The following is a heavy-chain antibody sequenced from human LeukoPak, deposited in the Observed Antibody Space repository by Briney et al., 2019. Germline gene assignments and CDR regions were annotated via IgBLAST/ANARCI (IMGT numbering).Heavy chain of an antibody. CDR3: ARGRDGYNEYYFDY. CDR2: IYYSGST. V-gene: IGHV4-59*01. D-gene: IGHD5-24*01. Sequence: SETLSLTCTVSGGSISSYYWSWIRQPPGKGLEWIGYIYYSGSTNYNPSLKSRVTISVDTSKNQFSLKLSSVTAADTAMYYCARGRDGYNEYYFDYWGQGTLVTVSS. CDR1: GGSISSYY. J-gene: IGHJ4*02.